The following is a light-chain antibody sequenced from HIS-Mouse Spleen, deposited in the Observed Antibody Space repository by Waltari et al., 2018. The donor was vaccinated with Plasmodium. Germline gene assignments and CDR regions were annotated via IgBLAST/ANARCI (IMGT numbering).Light chain of an antibody. Sequence: EIVITHSPATLSVSPGERATLSCRASHSVSSNLAWYQQKPGQAPRLLIYGASTRATGIPARFSGSGSGTEFTLTISSLQSEDFAVYYCQQYNNWSFTFGPGTKVDIK. V-gene: IGKV3-15*01. J-gene: IGKJ3*01. CDR2: GAS. CDR1: HSVSSN. CDR3: QQYNNWSFT.